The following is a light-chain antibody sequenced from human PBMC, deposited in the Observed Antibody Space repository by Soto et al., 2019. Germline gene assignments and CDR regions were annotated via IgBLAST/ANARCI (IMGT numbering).Light chain of an antibody. CDR1: SNDVGGYNY. V-gene: IGLV2-11*01. Sequence: QSALTQPRSVSGSPGQSVTISCTGTSNDVGGYNYVCWYQQHPGTAPKLMISDVSKRPAGFPHCSSGSKSGTTAPLTISRLKAEDADDYCCSSYGASNTVVFGGGTKLTVL. CDR2: DVS. CDR3: SSYGASNTVV. J-gene: IGLJ2*01.